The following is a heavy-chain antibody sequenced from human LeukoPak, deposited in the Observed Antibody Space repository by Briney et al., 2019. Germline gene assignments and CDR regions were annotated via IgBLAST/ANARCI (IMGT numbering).Heavy chain of an antibody. CDR3: AKGLGPSSSWFPFDF. D-gene: IGHD6-13*01. J-gene: IGHJ4*02. Sequence: VASVKVSCKASGYTFSDHYMNWVPQAAGQGLEWLGWINPNTGDTHFAPKFQGRVTLTSDTSIRTAYMELTSLTSDDTAVYYCAKGLGPSSSWFPFDFWGQGTLVTVSS. CDR1: GYTFSDHY. V-gene: IGHV1-2*03. CDR2: INPNTGDT.